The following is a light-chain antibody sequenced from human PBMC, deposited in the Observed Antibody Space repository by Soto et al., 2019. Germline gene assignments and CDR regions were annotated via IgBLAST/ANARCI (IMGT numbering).Light chain of an antibody. CDR1: QSVSRSN. Sequence: EVVLTQSPDTLSLSPGERATVSCRASQSVSRSNLAWYQHKPGQAPRLLIYGTSNRATGIPDRFIGRGSGTDLTLTISRLEPEDFAVYYCQQYGSSPRTFGQGTKVDIK. V-gene: IGKV3-20*01. CDR2: GTS. CDR3: QQYGSSPRT. J-gene: IGKJ1*01.